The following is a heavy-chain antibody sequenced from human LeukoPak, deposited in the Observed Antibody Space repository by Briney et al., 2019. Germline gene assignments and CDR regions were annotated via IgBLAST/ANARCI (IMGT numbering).Heavy chain of an antibody. CDR2: ISYDGSNK. V-gene: IGHV3-30*18. CDR1: GFTFSSYG. J-gene: IGHJ6*02. CDR3: AKDQGDYYYYGMDV. Sequence: PGRSLRLSCAASGFTFSSYGMHWVRQAPGKGPEWVPVISYDGSNKYYADSVKGRFTISRDNSKNTLYLQMNSLRAEDTAVYYCAKDQGDYYYYGMDVWGQGTTVTVSS.